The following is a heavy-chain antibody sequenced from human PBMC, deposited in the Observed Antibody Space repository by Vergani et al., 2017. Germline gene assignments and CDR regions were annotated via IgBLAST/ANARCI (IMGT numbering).Heavy chain of an antibody. J-gene: IGHJ4*02. V-gene: IGHV1-69*01. D-gene: IGHD4-23*01. CDR2: IIPIFGTA. CDR1: GGTFSSYA. CDR3: ASPRFDYGGNSGLDY. Sequence: QVQLVQSGAEVKKPGSSVNVSCKASGGTFSSYAISWVRQAPGQGLEWMGGIIPIFGTANYAQKFQGRVTITADESTSTAYMELSSLRSEDTAVYYCASPRFDYGGNSGLDYWGQGTLVTVSS.